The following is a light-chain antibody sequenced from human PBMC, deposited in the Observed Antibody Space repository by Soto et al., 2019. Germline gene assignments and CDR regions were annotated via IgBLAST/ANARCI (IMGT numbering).Light chain of an antibody. J-gene: IGLJ1*01. Sequence: QSALTQPASVSGSPGQSSTISCTGTSSDVGGYNYVSWYQQHPGKAPKLMIYEVSNRPSGVSNRFSGSKSGNAASLTISGLQAEDEADYYCSSYTSSSTLVFGTGTKV. V-gene: IGLV2-14*01. CDR1: SSDVGGYNY. CDR2: EVS. CDR3: SSYTSSSTLV.